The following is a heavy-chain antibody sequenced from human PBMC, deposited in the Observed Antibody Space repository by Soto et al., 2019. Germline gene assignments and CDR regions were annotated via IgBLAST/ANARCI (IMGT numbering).Heavy chain of an antibody. V-gene: IGHV3-49*04. CDR3: TRAELVPRDYYYYGMDV. Sequence: PGGSLRLSCTASGFTFGDYAMSWVRQAPGKGLEWVGFIRSKAYGGTTEYAASVKGRFTISRDDSKSIAYLQMNSLKTEDTAVYYCTRAELVPRDYYYYGMDVWGQGTTVTVSS. CDR1: GFTFGDYA. D-gene: IGHD6-6*01. CDR2: IRSKAYGGTT. J-gene: IGHJ6*02.